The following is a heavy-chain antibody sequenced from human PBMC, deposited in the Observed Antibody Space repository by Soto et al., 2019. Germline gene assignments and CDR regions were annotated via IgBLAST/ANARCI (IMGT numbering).Heavy chain of an antibody. D-gene: IGHD3-10*01. CDR2: IYPGDSDA. V-gene: IGHV5-51*01. CDR3: ARLRGSGSYYKEDYYYYMDV. J-gene: IGHJ6*03. CDR1: GYSFTNYW. Sequence: ASVKVSCKGSGYSFTNYWIGWVRQMPGKGLEWMGIIYPGDSDATYSPSFQGQVTISADKSISIAYLQWSSLKASDTAMYFCARLRGSGSYYKEDYYYYMDVWGKGTTVTVSS.